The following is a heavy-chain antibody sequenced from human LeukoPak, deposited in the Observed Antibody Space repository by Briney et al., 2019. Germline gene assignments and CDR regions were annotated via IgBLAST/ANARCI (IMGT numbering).Heavy chain of an antibody. CDR3: ARETRSSSWSIKYYFDY. D-gene: IGHD6-13*01. J-gene: IGHJ4*02. CDR2: IYYTGST. V-gene: IGHV4-39*07. CDR1: GGSISSSIYH. Sequence: SETLSLTCTVSGGSISSSIYHWGWIRQSPGKGLEWIGSIYYTGSTDYNPSLKSRVTISVDTSKNQFSLKLTSVTAADTAVYYCARETRSSSWSIKYYFDYWGQGALVTVSS.